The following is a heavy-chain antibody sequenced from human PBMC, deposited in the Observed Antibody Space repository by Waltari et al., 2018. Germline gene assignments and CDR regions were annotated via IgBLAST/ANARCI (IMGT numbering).Heavy chain of an antibody. D-gene: IGHD7-27*01. CDR3: ATGGWGFYLDN. Sequence: EVQLVESGGGLVTPGGSLRLSCAASGFPFSSYSMNWVRQAPGKGLEWISSISSTGTYTHYADSVKGRFTISRDNAKNSLYLQMNSLRADDTGVYWCATGGWGFYLDNWGQGTLVTFSS. CDR1: GFPFSSYS. V-gene: IGHV3-21*01. J-gene: IGHJ4*02. CDR2: ISSTGTYT.